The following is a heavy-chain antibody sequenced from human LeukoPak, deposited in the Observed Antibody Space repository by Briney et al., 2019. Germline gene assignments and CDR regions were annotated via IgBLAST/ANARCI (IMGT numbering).Heavy chain of an antibody. V-gene: IGHV1-2*02. D-gene: IGHD2-21*02. Sequence: ASVKVSCKASGYTFTGYYMHWVRQAPGQGLEWMGWINPNSGGTNYAQKFQGRVTMTRDTSISTAYMELSRLRSDDTAVYYCALQVFGGDWPRGANWFDPWGQGTLVTVPS. J-gene: IGHJ5*02. CDR2: INPNSGGT. CDR1: GYTFTGYY. CDR3: ALQVFGGDWPRGANWFDP.